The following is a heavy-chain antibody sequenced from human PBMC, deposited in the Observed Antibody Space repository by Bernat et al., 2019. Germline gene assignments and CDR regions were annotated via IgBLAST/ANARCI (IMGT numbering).Heavy chain of an antibody. J-gene: IGHJ6*02. V-gene: IGHV3-30*18. D-gene: IGHD3-16*01. CDR3: AKDWALYYCYYGMDV. Sequence: QVQLVESGGGVVQPGRSLRLSCAASGFTFSSYGMHWVRQAPGKGLEWVAVISYDGSNKYYADSVKGRFTISRDNSKNTLYLQMSSLSAEDTAVYYCAKDWALYYCYYGMDVWGQGTTVTVSS. CDR1: GFTFSSYG. CDR2: ISYDGSNK.